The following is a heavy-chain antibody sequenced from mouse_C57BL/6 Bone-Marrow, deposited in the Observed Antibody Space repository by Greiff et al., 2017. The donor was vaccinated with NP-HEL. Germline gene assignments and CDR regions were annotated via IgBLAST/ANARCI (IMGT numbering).Heavy chain of an antibody. D-gene: IGHD1-1*01. Sequence: EVKLVESGGDLVKPGGSLKLSCAASGFTFSSYGMPWVRQTPDKRLEWVATISSGGSYTYYPDSVKGRSTISRDNAKNTLYLQMSSLTSEDTAMYYGARHDYYGSSYAMDYWGQGTSVTVSS. V-gene: IGHV5-6*01. CDR3: ARHDYYGSSYAMDY. CDR2: ISSGGSYT. CDR1: GFTFSSYG. J-gene: IGHJ4*01.